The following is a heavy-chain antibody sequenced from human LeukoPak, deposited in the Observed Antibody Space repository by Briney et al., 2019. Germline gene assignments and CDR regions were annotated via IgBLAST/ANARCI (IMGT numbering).Heavy chain of an antibody. Sequence: SETLSLTCAVSGGSISSSNWWSWVRQPPGKGLEWIREIYHSGSTNYNPSLKSRVTISVDTSKNQFSLKLSSVTAADTAVYYCARVYYSNSYDYWYFDLWGRGTLVTVSS. CDR2: IYHSGST. D-gene: IGHD6-13*01. J-gene: IGHJ2*01. V-gene: IGHV4-4*02. CDR1: GGSISSSNW. CDR3: ARVYYSNSYDYWYFDL.